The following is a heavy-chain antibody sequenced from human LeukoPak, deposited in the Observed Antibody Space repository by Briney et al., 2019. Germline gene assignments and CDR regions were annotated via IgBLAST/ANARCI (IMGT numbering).Heavy chain of an antibody. D-gene: IGHD3-22*01. J-gene: IGHJ4*02. Sequence: PSETLSLTCAVYGGSFGGYYWSWIRQPPGKGLEWIGEINHSGSTNYNPSLKSRVTISVDTSKNQFSLKLSSVTAADTAVYYCARGGDDSSGYYLVDYWGQGTLVTVSS. CDR3: ARGGDDSSGYYLVDY. V-gene: IGHV4-34*01. CDR2: INHSGST. CDR1: GGSFGGYY.